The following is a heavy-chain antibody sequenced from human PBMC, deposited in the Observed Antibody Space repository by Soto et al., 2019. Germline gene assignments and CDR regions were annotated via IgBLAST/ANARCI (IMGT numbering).Heavy chain of an antibody. V-gene: IGHV1-18*01. CDR1: RYTFTTYI. Sequence: QVQLVQSGTEVKKPGASVKVSCKTSRYTFTTYIITWVRQAPGQGLEWVGWIAAYNGHTNYAQKFQDRVTMTMDTSTSTAYMELMSLRSDDTAVYYCARANVLMAYPSFDYWGQGTLVTVSS. J-gene: IGHJ4*02. D-gene: IGHD2-8*01. CDR3: ARANVLMAYPSFDY. CDR2: IAAYNGHT.